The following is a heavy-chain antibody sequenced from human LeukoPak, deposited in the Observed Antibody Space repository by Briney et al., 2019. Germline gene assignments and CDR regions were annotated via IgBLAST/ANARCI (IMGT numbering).Heavy chain of an antibody. CDR1: GFTFDDYG. D-gene: IGHD3-22*01. CDR3: ARVVSGYVLDY. Sequence: GGSLRLSCAASGFTFDDYGMSWVRQAPGKGLEWVSGVNWNGGSTGYADSVKGRFTISRDNAKNSLYLQMNSLRAEDTALYYCARVVSGYVLDYWGQGTLVTVSS. CDR2: VNWNGGST. V-gene: IGHV3-20*04. J-gene: IGHJ4*02.